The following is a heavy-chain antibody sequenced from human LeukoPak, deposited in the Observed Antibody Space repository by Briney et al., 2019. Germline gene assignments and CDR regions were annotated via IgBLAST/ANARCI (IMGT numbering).Heavy chain of an antibody. CDR3: ARDSSGWYRWFDP. J-gene: IGHJ5*02. CDR2: IYYSGST. D-gene: IGHD6-19*01. V-gene: IGHV4-59*01. CDR1: GGSISSYY. Sequence: PSETLSLTCTVSGGSISSYYWSWIRQPPGKGLEWIGSIYYSGSTNHNPSLKSRVTISVDTSKNQFSLKLSSVTAADTAVYYCARDSSGWYRWFDPWGQGTLVTVSS.